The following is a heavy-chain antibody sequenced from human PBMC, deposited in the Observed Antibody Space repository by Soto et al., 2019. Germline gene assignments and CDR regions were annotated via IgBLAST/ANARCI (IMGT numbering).Heavy chain of an antibody. CDR1: GFTVSSNY. V-gene: IGHV3-66*01. Sequence: EVQLVESGGGLVQPGGSLRLSCAASGFTVSSNYMSWVRQAPGKGLEWVSVIYSGGSTYYADSVKGRFTISRDNSKNTLYLQMNNLRAEDTAVYYCARDRGGYNSYYFDYWGQGTLVTVSS. CDR2: IYSGGST. J-gene: IGHJ4*02. CDR3: ARDRGGYNSYYFDY. D-gene: IGHD5-12*01.